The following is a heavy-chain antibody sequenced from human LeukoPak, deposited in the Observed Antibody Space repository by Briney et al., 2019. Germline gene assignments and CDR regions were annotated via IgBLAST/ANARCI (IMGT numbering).Heavy chain of an antibody. CDR2: ISSDGSGK. D-gene: IGHD1-26*01. V-gene: IGHV3-30*18. Sequence: GGSLRLSCTTTGFTFSSYSMHWVRQAPGKGLEWVAVISSDGSGKHSAESVKGRFTISRDNSKNTLYLQMNSLRVEDTAVYYCAKDLTGGNYYLDYWGQGTLVTVSS. CDR3: AKDLTGGNYYLDY. CDR1: GFTFSSYS. J-gene: IGHJ4*02.